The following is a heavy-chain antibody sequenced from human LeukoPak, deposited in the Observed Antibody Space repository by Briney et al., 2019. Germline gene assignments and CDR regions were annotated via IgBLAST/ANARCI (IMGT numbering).Heavy chain of an antibody. CDR1: GFTFSGYS. Sequence: GGSLRLSCAASGFTFSGYSMNWARQAPGKGLEWVSSISSSSSYIYYADSVKGRFTISRDNSKNTLYLQMNSLRAEDTAVYYCAKDSVDYYYYDSSGYSMIDYWGQGTLVTVSS. CDR2: ISSSSSYI. J-gene: IGHJ4*02. D-gene: IGHD3-22*01. CDR3: AKDSVDYYYYDSSGYSMIDY. V-gene: IGHV3-21*04.